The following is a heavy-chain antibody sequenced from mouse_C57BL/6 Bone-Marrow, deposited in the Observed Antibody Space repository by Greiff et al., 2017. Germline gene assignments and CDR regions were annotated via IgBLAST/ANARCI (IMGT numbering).Heavy chain of an antibody. D-gene: IGHD3-2*02. CDR2: IWPGGGT. Sequence: QVQLQESGPGLVAPSQSLSITCTVSGFSLTSYAISWVRQPPGKGLEWLGVIWPGGGTNYNSALKSRLSISQDNSKSPVFLKMNSLQTDDTARYYCARKTAQGTYYFDYWGQGTTLTVSS. CDR1: GFSLTSYA. CDR3: ARKTAQGTYYFDY. V-gene: IGHV2-9-1*01. J-gene: IGHJ2*01.